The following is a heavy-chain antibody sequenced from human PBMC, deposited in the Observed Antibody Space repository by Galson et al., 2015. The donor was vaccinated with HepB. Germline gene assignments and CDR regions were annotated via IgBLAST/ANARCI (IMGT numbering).Heavy chain of an antibody. Sequence: ALRLCCAASGFTFSSYAMSWVRQGPGKGLEGVSAISGSGGSTYYADSVKGRFTISRDNSKNTLYLQMNSLRAEDTAVYYCAKGLGSGWDYFDYLGQGTLVTVSS. CDR3: AKGLGSGWDYFDY. D-gene: IGHD6-19*01. CDR1: GFTFSSYA. V-gene: IGHV3-23*01. CDR2: ISGSGGST. J-gene: IGHJ4*02.